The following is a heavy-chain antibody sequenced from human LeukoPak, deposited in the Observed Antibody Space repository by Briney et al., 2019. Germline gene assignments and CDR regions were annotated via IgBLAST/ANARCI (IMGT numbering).Heavy chain of an antibody. V-gene: IGHV3-21*01. CDR3: ARDPTQYLRYGYFDY. CDR1: GFTFSSSA. CDR2: INNVGSHI. D-gene: IGHD4-11*01. J-gene: IGHJ4*02. Sequence: PGGSLRLSCAAPGFTFSSSAMNWVRQAPGKGLEWVSSINNVGSHIYYAGSVRGRFTISRDNAKNLLYLQMDSLRAEDTAVYYCARDPTQYLRYGYFDYWGQGTLVTVSS.